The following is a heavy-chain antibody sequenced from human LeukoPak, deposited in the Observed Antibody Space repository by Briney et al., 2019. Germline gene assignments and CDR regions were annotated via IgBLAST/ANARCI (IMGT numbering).Heavy chain of an antibody. J-gene: IGHJ3*02. CDR1: GGSISSYY. D-gene: IGHD5-24*01. CDR3: ARLAGDGYNDDAFDI. CDR2: IYYSGST. V-gene: IGHV4-59*08. Sequence: SETLSLTCTVSGGSISSYYWSWIRQPPGKGLEWIGYIYYSGSTNYNPSLKSRVTISVDTSKNQFSLKLSSVTAADTAVYYCARLAGDGYNDDAFDIWGQGTMVTVSS.